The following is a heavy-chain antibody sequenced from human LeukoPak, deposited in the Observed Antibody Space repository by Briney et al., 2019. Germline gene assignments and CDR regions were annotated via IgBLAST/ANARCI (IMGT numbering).Heavy chain of an antibody. Sequence: PGGSLRLSCAASGFTFSNYAMNWVRQAPGKGLEWVANMKHDGSDTYYVDSVKGRFTISRDNDKNSLYLQMNSLRAEDTAVYYCARLVGGTRAFDYWGQGTLVTVSS. D-gene: IGHD1-26*01. CDR3: ARLVGGTRAFDY. CDR1: GFTFSNYA. CDR2: MKHDGSDT. V-gene: IGHV3-7*01. J-gene: IGHJ4*02.